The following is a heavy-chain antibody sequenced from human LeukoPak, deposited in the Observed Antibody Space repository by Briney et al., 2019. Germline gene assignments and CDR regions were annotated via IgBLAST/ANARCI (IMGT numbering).Heavy chain of an antibody. Sequence: SGTLSLTCTVSGGSISSGDYYWSWIRQPPGKGLEWIGYIYYSGSTYYNPSLKSRVTISVDTSKNQFSLKVSSVTAADTAVYYCAKSSLFGLVITLDSWGQGTLVTVSS. D-gene: IGHD3/OR15-3a*01. CDR1: GGSISSGDYY. CDR2: IYYSGST. J-gene: IGHJ4*02. CDR3: AKSSLFGLVITLDS. V-gene: IGHV4-30-4*08.